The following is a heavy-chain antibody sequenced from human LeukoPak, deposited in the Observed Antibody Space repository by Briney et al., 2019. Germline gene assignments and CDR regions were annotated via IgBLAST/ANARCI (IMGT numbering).Heavy chain of an antibody. CDR2: ISYDGSNK. J-gene: IGHJ6*02. V-gene: IGHV3-30-3*01. CDR3: ASIVVVTFYGMDV. D-gene: IGHD3-22*01. CDR1: EFTFSSYA. Sequence: PGGSLRLSCAASEFTFSSYAMHWVRQAPGKGLEWVAVISYDGSNKYYADSVKGRFTISRDNSKNTLYLQMNSLRAEDTAVYYCASIVVVTFYGMDVWGQGTTVTVSS.